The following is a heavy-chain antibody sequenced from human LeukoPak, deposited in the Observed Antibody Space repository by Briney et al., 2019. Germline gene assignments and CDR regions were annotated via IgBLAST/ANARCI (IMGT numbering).Heavy chain of an antibody. CDR3: ARGRGFDP. D-gene: IGHD3-10*01. CDR1: GFAFSDHY. Sequence: GGSLRLSCAASGFAFSDHYMSWIRQAPGKGLEWVSYISNSADTIYYADSVKGRFTISRDNAKRSVFLHMSSLRAEDTAVYYCARGRGFDPWGQGTLVTVSS. CDR2: ISNSADTI. J-gene: IGHJ5*02. V-gene: IGHV3-11*01.